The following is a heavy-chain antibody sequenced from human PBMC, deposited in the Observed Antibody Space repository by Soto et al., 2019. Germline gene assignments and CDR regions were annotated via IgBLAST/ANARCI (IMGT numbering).Heavy chain of an antibody. D-gene: IGHD3-10*01. J-gene: IGHJ4*02. CDR2: ISSSSSTI. CDR1: GFTFSSYS. Sequence: EVQLVESGGGLVQPGGSLRLSCAASGFTFSSYSMNWVRQAPGKGLEWVPYISSSSSTIYYADSVKGRFTISRDNAKNSLYLQMNSLRAEDTAVYYCARKESVRGVSFDYWGQGTLVTVSS. CDR3: ARKESVRGVSFDY. V-gene: IGHV3-48*01.